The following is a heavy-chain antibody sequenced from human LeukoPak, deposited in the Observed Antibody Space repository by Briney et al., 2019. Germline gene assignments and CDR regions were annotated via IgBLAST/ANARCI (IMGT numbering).Heavy chain of an antibody. CDR1: GGTFSSYA. V-gene: IGHV1-69*05. J-gene: IGHJ6*03. D-gene: IGHD6-13*01. Sequence: ASVKVSCKASGGTFSSYAISWVRQAPGQGLEWMGGIIPIFGTANYAQKFQGRVTITTDESTSTAYMELSSLRSEDTAVYYCARGSRLSKSSSWYRYYYMDVWGKGTTVTVSS. CDR3: ARGSRLSKSSSWYRYYYMDV. CDR2: IIPIFGTA.